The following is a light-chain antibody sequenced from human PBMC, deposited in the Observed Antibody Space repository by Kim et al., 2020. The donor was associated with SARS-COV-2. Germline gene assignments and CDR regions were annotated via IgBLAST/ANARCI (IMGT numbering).Light chain of an antibody. CDR2: AAS. Sequence: IQMTQSPSSLAASVGDRITITCRASQSIGTRLNWYQQGPGKAPKLLIYAASSLQSGVPSRFSGSGSGTDFTLTISSLQPEDFATYYCQQSHTAPLLTFGGGTKVDIK. CDR1: QSIGTR. J-gene: IGKJ4*01. CDR3: QQSHTAPLLT. V-gene: IGKV1-39*01.